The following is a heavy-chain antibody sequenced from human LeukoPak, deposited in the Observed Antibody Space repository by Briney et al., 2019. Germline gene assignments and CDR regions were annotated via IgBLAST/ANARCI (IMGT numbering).Heavy chain of an antibody. CDR1: GGSFSGYY. Sequence: SETLSLTCAVYGGSFSGYYWSWIRQPPGKGLEWIGEINHSGSTNYNPSLKSRGTISVDTSKNQFSLKLSSVTAADTAVYYCARARNTTPFDPWGQGTLVTVSS. D-gene: IGHD1-1*01. J-gene: IGHJ5*02. CDR2: INHSGST. V-gene: IGHV4-34*01. CDR3: ARARNTTPFDP.